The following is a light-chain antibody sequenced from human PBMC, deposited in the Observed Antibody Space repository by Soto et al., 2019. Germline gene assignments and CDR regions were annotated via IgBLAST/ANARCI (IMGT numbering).Light chain of an antibody. CDR2: EVT. CDR1: SSDVGGYNF. V-gene: IGLV2-8*01. J-gene: IGLJ1*01. Sequence: QSVLTQPPSASGSPGQSVTISCTGTSSDVGGYNFVSWFQQYPGKAPKLIIFEVTKRPSEVPDRFSGSKSGNTASLTVSGLRTEDEADYYFASYAGRDTYVFGTGTKVTVL. CDR3: ASYAGRDTYV.